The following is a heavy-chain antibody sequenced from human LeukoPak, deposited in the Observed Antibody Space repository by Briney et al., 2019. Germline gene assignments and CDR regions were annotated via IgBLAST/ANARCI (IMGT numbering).Heavy chain of an antibody. CDR2: IKRDGSQK. J-gene: IGHJ5*02. Sequence: PGGSLRLSCAAPGFSFSSNWMGWVRQAPGKGLEWVAHIKRDGSQKYYLDSVKGRFTISRDNAKNSLYLQMNSLRVEDTAVYYCARDYTGYFPWGQGTLVIVSS. CDR3: ARDYTGYFP. CDR1: GFSFSSNW. D-gene: IGHD3-9*01. V-gene: IGHV3-7*01.